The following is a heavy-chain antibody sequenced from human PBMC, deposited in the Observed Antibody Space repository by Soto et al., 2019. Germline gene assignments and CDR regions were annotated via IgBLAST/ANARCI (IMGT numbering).Heavy chain of an antibody. V-gene: IGHV3-23*01. D-gene: IGHD3-22*01. CDR2: IRASGGGP. Sequence: EVLLLESGGGLVQPGGSLRLSCAASGFTFSGYAMSWVRQAPGKGLEWISVIRASGGGPEYADSVKGRFTIFRDDSKNLLFLQMNSLRAEDTAVYNFAKDFKVGDSSRPMDVWGKGTTVTVSS. CDR3: AKDFKVGDSSRPMDV. J-gene: IGHJ6*04. CDR1: GFTFSGYA.